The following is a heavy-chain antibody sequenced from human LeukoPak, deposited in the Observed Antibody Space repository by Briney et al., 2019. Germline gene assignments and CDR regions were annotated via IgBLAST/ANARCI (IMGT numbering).Heavy chain of an antibody. Sequence: SETLSLTCTVSGGSISSYYWSWIRQPPGKGLEWIGYIYYSGSTNYHPSLKSRVTISVDTSKNQFSLKLSSVTAADTAVYYCARDDDDYVWGSYRYWGQGTLVTVSS. D-gene: IGHD3-16*02. V-gene: IGHV4-59*01. CDR3: ARDDDDYVWGSYRY. CDR2: IYYSGST. CDR1: GGSISSYY. J-gene: IGHJ4*02.